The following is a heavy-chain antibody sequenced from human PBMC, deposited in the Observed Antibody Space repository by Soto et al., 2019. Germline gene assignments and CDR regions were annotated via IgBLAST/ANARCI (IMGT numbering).Heavy chain of an antibody. CDR2: INPNSGGT. CDR3: ARVYCSSTSCYRYYYYYGMDV. J-gene: IGHJ6*02. D-gene: IGHD2-2*02. Sequence: ASVKVSCKASGYTFTGYYMHWLRQAPGQGLEWMGWINPNSGGTNYAQKFQGRVTMTRDTSISTAYMELSRLRSDDTAVYYCARVYCSSTSCYRYYYYYGMDVWGQGTTVTVSS. V-gene: IGHV1-2*02. CDR1: GYTFTGYY.